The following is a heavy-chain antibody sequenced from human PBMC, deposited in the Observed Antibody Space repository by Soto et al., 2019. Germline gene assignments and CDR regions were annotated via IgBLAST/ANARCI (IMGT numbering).Heavy chain of an antibody. CDR3: ARSDGRY. V-gene: IGHV4-59*01. CDR2: IYYSGST. Sequence: SETLSLTCTVSGGSISSYYWSWIRQPPGKGLEWIGYIYYSGSTNYNPSLKSRVNISVETSKNQFSLKLNSVTAADTAVYYCARSDGRYWGQGTLVTVS. J-gene: IGHJ4*02. CDR1: GGSISSYY.